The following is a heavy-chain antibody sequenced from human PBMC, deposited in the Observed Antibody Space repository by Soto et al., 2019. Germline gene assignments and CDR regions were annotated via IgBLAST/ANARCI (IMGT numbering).Heavy chain of an antibody. J-gene: IGHJ4*02. V-gene: IGHV1-2*02. CDR3: ARVGSYSDGSSYPY. CDR1: GYTFTGHD. CDR2: IKGNGGAT. Sequence: EASVKVSCKASGYTFTGHDLHWLRQAPGQRLEWMGWIKGNGGATKYARKFQGRVTMTRDTSTTTAYLELNSLRSDDTAVYFCARVGSYSDGSSYPYWGQGTLVTVSS. D-gene: IGHD6-6*01.